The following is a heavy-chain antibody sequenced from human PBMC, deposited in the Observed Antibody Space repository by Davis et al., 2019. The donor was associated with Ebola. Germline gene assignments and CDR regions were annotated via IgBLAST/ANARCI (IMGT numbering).Heavy chain of an antibody. CDR1: GGTFSSYA. Sequence: AASVKVSCKASGGTFSSYAISWVRQAPGQGLEWMGRIIPIFGTANYAQKFQGRVTITADESTSTAYMELSSLRSEDTAVYYCARSDDSKFDYWGQGTLVTVSS. D-gene: IGHD3-22*01. CDR3: ARSDDSKFDY. CDR2: IIPIFGTA. V-gene: IGHV1-69*13. J-gene: IGHJ4*02.